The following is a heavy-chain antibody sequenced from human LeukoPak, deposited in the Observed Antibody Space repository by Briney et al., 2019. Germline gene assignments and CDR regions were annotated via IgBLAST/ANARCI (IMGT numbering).Heavy chain of an antibody. V-gene: IGHV3-23*01. D-gene: IGHD5-12*01. CDR3: AKGSGVASTTPLDY. CDR1: GFTFGSYA. J-gene: IGHJ4*02. CDR2: TSGSGGMT. Sequence: AGGSLRLSCAASGFTFGSYAISWVRQAPGKGLDWVSSTSGSGGMTDYADSARGRFTISRDISKNTLYLQMNSLRADDTALYYCAKGSGVASTTPLDYWGQGTLVTVSS.